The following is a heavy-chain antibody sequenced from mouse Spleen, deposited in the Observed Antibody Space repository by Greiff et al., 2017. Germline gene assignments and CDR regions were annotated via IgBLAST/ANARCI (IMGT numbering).Heavy chain of an antibody. CDR1: GFNIKDDY. CDR3: TTYDYYGSTTFDY. J-gene: IGHJ2*01. Sequence: VQLQQSGAELVRPGASVKLSCTASGFNIKDDYMHWVKQRPEQGLEWIGWIDPENGDTEYASKFQGKATITADTSSNTAYLQLSSLTSEDTAVYYCTTYDYYGSTTFDYWGQGTTPTVSS. V-gene: IGHV14-4*01. D-gene: IGHD1-1*01. CDR2: IDPENGDT.